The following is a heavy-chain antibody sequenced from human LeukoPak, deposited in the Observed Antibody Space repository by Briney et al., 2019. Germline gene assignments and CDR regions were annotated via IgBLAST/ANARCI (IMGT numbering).Heavy chain of an antibody. CDR1: GYSFTRYD. Sequence: ASVKVSCKASGYSFTRYDINWVRQATGQGLEWMGWMNPNSGNTGYAQKFQGRVTMTRNTSISTAYMELSSLRSEDTAVYYCARACSSTSGSRSYWGQGTLVTVSS. CDR2: MNPNSGNT. J-gene: IGHJ4*02. CDR3: ARACSSTSGSRSY. V-gene: IGHV1-8*01. D-gene: IGHD2-2*01.